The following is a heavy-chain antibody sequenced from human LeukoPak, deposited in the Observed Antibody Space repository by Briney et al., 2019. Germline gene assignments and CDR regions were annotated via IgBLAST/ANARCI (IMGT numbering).Heavy chain of an antibody. CDR1: GFTFSSYS. V-gene: IGHV3-21*01. CDR3: ASDYGGNSGDY. D-gene: IGHD4-23*01. CDR2: INSSSSYI. Sequence: GGSLRLSCAASGFTFSSYSMNWVRQAPGKGLEWVSSINSSSSYIYYADSVKGRFTISRDNAKNSLYLQMNSLRAEDTAVYYCASDYGGNSGDYWGQGTLVTVSS. J-gene: IGHJ4*02.